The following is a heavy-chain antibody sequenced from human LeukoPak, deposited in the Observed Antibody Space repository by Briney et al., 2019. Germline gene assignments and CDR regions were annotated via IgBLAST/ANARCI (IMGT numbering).Heavy chain of an antibody. CDR2: IYTSGST. CDR3: ARQGSGYIDFDY. CDR1: GGFISSYY. Sequence: SDTLSLPCTVSGGFISSYYWSWIRQPPGKGREWIVYIYTSGSTNYNPSLKSRVTISVDTSKNQFALKLSSVTAADTAVYYCARQGSGYIDFDYWGQGTLVTVSS. V-gene: IGHV4-4*09. J-gene: IGHJ4*02. D-gene: IGHD5-24*01.